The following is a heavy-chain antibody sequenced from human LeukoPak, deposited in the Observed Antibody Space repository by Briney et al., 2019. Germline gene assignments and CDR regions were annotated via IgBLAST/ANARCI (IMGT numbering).Heavy chain of an antibody. D-gene: IGHD6-13*01. CDR1: GFTFSNAW. V-gene: IGHV3-15*01. Sequence: RPGGSLRLSCAASGFTFSNAWMSWVRQAPGKGLEWVGRIKSKTDGGTTDYAAPVKGRFTISRDDSKNTLYLQMNSLKTEDTAVYYCTTSIAAAGYRFDYWGQGTLVTVPS. CDR3: TTSIAAAGYRFDY. CDR2: IKSKTDGGTT. J-gene: IGHJ4*02.